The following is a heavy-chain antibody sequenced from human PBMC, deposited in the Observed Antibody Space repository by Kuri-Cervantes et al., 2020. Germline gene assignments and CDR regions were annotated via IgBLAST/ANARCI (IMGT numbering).Heavy chain of an antibody. CDR3: ARGTTYSSSYLYYFDY. Sequence: ASVKVSCKASGYTFTSYYMHWVRQAPGQGLEWMGIINPSGGSTSYAQKFQGRVTMTRDTSISTAYMELSRLRSDDTAVYYCARGTTYSSSYLYYFDYWGQGTLVTVSS. J-gene: IGHJ4*02. CDR2: INPSGGST. D-gene: IGHD6-6*01. CDR1: GYTFTSYY. V-gene: IGHV1-46*01.